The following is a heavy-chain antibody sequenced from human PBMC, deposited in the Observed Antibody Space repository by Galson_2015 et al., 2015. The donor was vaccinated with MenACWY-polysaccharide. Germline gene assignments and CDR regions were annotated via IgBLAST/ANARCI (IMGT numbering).Heavy chain of an antibody. CDR1: GDIVSSNSAA. V-gene: IGHV6-1*01. CDR3: TRSIHISGWGGDFES. D-gene: IGHD6-19*01. CDR2: TYYRSRWYN. J-gene: IGHJ4*02. Sequence: AISGDIVSSNSAAWNWIRQSPSRGLEWLGRTYYRSRWYNDYATSVKSRISIKADTPKNQFSLQLNSVTPEDTALYYCTRSIHISGWGGDFESWGQGTLVTVSS.